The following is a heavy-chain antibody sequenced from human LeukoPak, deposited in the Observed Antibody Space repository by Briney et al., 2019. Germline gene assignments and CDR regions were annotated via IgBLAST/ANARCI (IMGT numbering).Heavy chain of an antibody. J-gene: IGHJ6*03. CDR2: INHSGST. CDR3: ARAGDGGSGSFTAHYYYYMDV. Sequence: PSETLSLTCAVYGGSFSGYCWSWIRQPPGKGLEWIGEINHSGSTNYNPSLKSRVTISVDTSKNQFSLKLSSVTAADTAVYYCARAGDGGSGSFTAHYYYYMDVWGKGTTVTISS. V-gene: IGHV4-34*01. D-gene: IGHD3-10*01. CDR1: GGSFSGYC.